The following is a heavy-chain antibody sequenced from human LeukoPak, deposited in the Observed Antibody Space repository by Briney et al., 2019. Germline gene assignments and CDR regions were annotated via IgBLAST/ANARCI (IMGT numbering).Heavy chain of an antibody. CDR2: IRYDGSNK. J-gene: IGHJ6*03. CDR1: GFTFSSYG. D-gene: IGHD6-13*01. Sequence: PGGSLRLSCAASGFTFSSYGMHWVRQAPGKGLEWVAFIRYDGSNKYYADSVKGQFTISRDNSKNTLYLQMNSLRAEDTAVYYCAKDSGIAAAGRWLSYYYYYYYMDVWGKGTTVTVSS. CDR3: AKDSGIAAAGRWLSYYYYYYYMDV. V-gene: IGHV3-30*02.